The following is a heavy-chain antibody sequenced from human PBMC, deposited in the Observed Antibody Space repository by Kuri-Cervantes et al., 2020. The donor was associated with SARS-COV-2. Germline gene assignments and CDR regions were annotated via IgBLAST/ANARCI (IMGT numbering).Heavy chain of an antibody. CDR1: GFTFSSYA. D-gene: IGHD4-17*01. Sequence: GGSLRLSCAASGFTFSSYAMSWVRQAPGKGLEWVSAISGSGGSTYYADSVKGRFTISRDNSKNTLYLQMNSLRAEDTAVYYCTTDLHSVTNILDYWGQGTLVTVSS. J-gene: IGHJ4*02. CDR3: TTDLHSVTNILDY. CDR2: ISGSGGST. V-gene: IGHV3-23*01.